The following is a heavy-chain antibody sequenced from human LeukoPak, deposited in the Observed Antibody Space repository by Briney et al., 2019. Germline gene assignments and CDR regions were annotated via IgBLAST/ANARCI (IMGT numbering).Heavy chain of an antibody. CDR3: ARRSGYYYYYYMDV. CDR1: GGSFSGYY. Sequence: SETLSLTCAVYGGSFSGYYWSWIRQPPGKGLEWIGEINHSGSTNCNPSLKSRVTISVDTSKNQFSLKLSSVTAADTAVYYCARRSGYYYYYYMDVWGKGTTVTISS. J-gene: IGHJ6*03. V-gene: IGHV4-34*01. CDR2: INHSGST. D-gene: IGHD3-10*01.